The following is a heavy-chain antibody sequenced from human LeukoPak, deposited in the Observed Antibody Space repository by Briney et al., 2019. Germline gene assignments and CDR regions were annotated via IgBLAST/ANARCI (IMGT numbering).Heavy chain of an antibody. CDR2: INPNSGGT. CDR1: GYTFTSYY. D-gene: IGHD4-17*01. V-gene: IGHV1-2*02. J-gene: IGHJ4*02. Sequence: ASVKVSCKASGYTFTSYYMHWVRQAPGQGLEWMGWINPNSGGTNYAQKFQGRVTMTRDTSISTAYMELSRLRSDDTAVYYCARAPRGTTVTNYWGQGTLVTVSS. CDR3: ARAPRGTTVTNY.